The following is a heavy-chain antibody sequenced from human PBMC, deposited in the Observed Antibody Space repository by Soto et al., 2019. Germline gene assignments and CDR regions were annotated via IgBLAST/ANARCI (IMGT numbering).Heavy chain of an antibody. D-gene: IGHD3-10*01. CDR1: GGSISSYY. V-gene: IGHV4-59*01. CDR3: ARDAGSGRYYFDY. Sequence: SETLSLTCTVSGGSISSYYWSWIRQPPGKGLEWIGYIYYSGSTNYNPSLKSRVTISVDTSKNQFSLKLSSVTAADTAVYYCARDAGSGRYYFDYLGQGTLVTVSS. J-gene: IGHJ4*02. CDR2: IYYSGST.